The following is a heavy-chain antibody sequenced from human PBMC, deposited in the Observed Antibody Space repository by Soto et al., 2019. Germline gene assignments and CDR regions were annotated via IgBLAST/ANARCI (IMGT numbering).Heavy chain of an antibody. J-gene: IGHJ6*03. V-gene: IGHV4-59*08. CDR3: ARQITVRVYYYMDV. CDR1: GGSSSSYY. D-gene: IGHD4-17*01. CDR2: IYYSGST. Sequence: SETLSLTCTVSGGSSSSYYWSWIRQTPGKGLEWIGYIYYSGSTNYNPSLKSRVTISVDTSRNQFSLKLSSVTAADTAVYYCARQITVRVYYYMDVWGKGTTVTVSS.